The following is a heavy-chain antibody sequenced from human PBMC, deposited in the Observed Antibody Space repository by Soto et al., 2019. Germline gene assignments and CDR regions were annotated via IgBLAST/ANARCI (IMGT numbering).Heavy chain of an antibody. V-gene: IGHV3-11*01. CDR1: GFTFSDYY. D-gene: IGHD6-19*01. CDR3: ARDPVEVAGGDR. Sequence: QVQLVESGGALVKPGGSLRLSCVASGFTFSDYYMTWIRQAPGQGLECLSYISSRGSTIYYADSVKGRFTISRDNAKNTPYLQMNSLRAEDTAVYYCARDPVEVAGGDRWGQGTLVTVSS. CDR2: ISSRGSTI. J-gene: IGHJ5*02.